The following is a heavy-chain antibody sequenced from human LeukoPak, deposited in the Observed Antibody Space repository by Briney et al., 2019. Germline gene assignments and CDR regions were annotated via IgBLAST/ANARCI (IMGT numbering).Heavy chain of an antibody. CDR3: ARDGELLWFGGLLFQHNWFDP. D-gene: IGHD3-10*01. Sequence: GASVKVSCKASGYTFTGHYMHWVRQAPGQGLEWVGWINPNSGGTNYAQKFQGRVTMTRDTSISTASMELSRLRSDDTGVYYCARDGELLWFGGLLFQHNWFDPWGQGTLVTVSS. CDR2: INPNSGGT. CDR1: GYTFTGHY. V-gene: IGHV1-2*02. J-gene: IGHJ5*02.